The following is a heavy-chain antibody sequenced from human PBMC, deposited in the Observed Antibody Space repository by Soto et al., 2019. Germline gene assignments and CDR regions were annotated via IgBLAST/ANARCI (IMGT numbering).Heavy chain of an antibody. CDR1: GFTFSDYY. Sequence: GGSLRLSCTASGFTFSDYYLTWIRQAPGKGLEWVSYISSSGSTIYYADAVKGRFTISRDNAKNSLYLQMNSLRAEDTAVHYCARGSTYGGFDYWCQGTLVTVSS. J-gene: IGHJ4*02. CDR2: ISSSGSTI. CDR3: ARGSTYGGFDY. V-gene: IGHV3-11*01. D-gene: IGHD5-18*01.